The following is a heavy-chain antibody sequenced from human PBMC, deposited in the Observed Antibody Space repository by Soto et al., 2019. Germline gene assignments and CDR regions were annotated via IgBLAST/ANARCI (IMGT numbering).Heavy chain of an antibody. D-gene: IGHD3-3*01. CDR2: IYYSGST. Sequence: PSETLSLTCTVSGGSISSSSYYWGWIRQPPGKGLEWIGSIYYSGSTYYNPSLKSRVTISVDTSKNQFSLKLSSVTAADTAVYYCARAFTIFNCFDPWGQGTLVTVSS. CDR1: GGSISSSSYY. CDR3: ARAFTIFNCFDP. J-gene: IGHJ5*02. V-gene: IGHV4-39*01.